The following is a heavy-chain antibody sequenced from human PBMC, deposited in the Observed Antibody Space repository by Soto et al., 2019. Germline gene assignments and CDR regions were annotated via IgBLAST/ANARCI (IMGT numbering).Heavy chain of an antibody. D-gene: IGHD2-15*01. CDR3: AKDLAYCSGGSCSQHDVSAT. CDR2: ISFDGINR. V-gene: IGHV3-30*18. CDR1: AFAFSTYA. J-gene: IGHJ5*02. Sequence: PGGSLRLSCAASAFAFSTYAMHWVRQAPGKGLEWVAIISFDGINRFYANSVKGRFTISRDNSKNTLYLEMSSLRAEDTAVYFCAKDLAYCSGGSCSQHDVSATWGQGTLVTVSS.